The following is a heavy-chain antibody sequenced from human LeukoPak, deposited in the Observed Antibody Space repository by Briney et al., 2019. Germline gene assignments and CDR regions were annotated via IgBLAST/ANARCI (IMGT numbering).Heavy chain of an antibody. Sequence: GGSLRLSCAASEFTFSSYSMHWVRQAPGKRLEWVSVISYDGSNKYYADSVKGRFTVSRDNSKNTLYLQMNSLRAEDTAVYYCATNRPGYWGQGTLVTVSS. CDR2: ISYDGSNK. J-gene: IGHJ4*02. CDR3: ATNRPGY. D-gene: IGHD2/OR15-2a*01. CDR1: EFTFSSYS. V-gene: IGHV3-30-3*01.